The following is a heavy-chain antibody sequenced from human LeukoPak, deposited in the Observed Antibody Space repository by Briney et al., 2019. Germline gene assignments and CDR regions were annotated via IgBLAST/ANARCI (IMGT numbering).Heavy chain of an antibody. J-gene: IGHJ5*02. V-gene: IGHV4-34*01. CDR2: INHGGST. D-gene: IGHD3-10*01. Sequence: SETLSLTCAAYSGSFNGYYWSWVRQPPGKGLEWIGEINHGGSTNYNPSLKSRVTISVDTSKNQFSLKLSSVTAADTAVYYCARQKITMVRGVNDNWFDPWGQGTLVTVSS. CDR1: SGSFNGYY. CDR3: ARQKITMVRGVNDNWFDP.